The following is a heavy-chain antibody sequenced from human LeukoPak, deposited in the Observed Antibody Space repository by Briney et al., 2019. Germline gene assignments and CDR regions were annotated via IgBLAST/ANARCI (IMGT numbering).Heavy chain of an antibody. Sequence: SETLSLTCTVSGGSISSYYWSWIRQPPGKGLEWIGYIYYSGSTNYNPSLKSRVTISVDTSKNQFSLKLSSVIAADTAVYYCARVVSRYFYFDYWGQGTLVTVSS. CDR3: ARVVSRYFYFDY. CDR1: GGSISSYY. D-gene: IGHD2-8*01. V-gene: IGHV4-59*01. J-gene: IGHJ4*02. CDR2: IYYSGST.